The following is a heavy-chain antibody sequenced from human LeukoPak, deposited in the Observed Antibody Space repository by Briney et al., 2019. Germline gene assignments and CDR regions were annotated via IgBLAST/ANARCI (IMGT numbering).Heavy chain of an antibody. V-gene: IGHV4-34*01. Sequence: SETLSLTCAVYGGPFPGYYWSWIRQPPGKGLEWIGEIDVNGNTKSNPSLKSRVTISVDTSKNQFSLKLSSVTAADTAVYYCARDFGRTVFDYWGQGTLVTVSS. D-gene: IGHD3/OR15-3a*01. CDR1: GGPFPGYY. J-gene: IGHJ4*02. CDR2: IDVNGNT. CDR3: ARDFGRTVFDY.